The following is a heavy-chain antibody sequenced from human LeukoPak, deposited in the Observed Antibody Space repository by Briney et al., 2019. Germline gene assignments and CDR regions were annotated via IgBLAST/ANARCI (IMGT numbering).Heavy chain of an antibody. CDR2: ISGSGGST. D-gene: IGHD3-10*01. J-gene: IGHJ4*02. V-gene: IGHV3-23*01. CDR3: AIYGSGSYGMAHFDY. CDR1: GFTFSSYA. Sequence: GRSLRLSCAASGFTFSSYAMSWVRQAPGKGLEWVSAISGSGGSTYYADSVKGRFTISRDNSKNTLYLQMNSLRAEDTAVYYCAIYGSGSYGMAHFDYWGQGTLVTVSS.